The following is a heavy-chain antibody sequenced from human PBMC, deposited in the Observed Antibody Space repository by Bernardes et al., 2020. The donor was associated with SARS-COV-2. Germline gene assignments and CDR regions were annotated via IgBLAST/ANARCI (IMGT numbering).Heavy chain of an antibody. V-gene: IGHV7-4-1*02. J-gene: IGHJ4*02. CDR3: ARELLWFGGNIQDD. CDR2: INTNTGNP. D-gene: IGHD3-10*01. Sequence: ASVKVSCKASGYTFTSYAMNWVRQAPGQGLEWMGWINTNTGNPTYAQGFTGRFVFSLDTSVSTAYLQISSLKAEDTAVYYCARELLWFGGNIQDDWGQGTLVTVSS. CDR1: GYTFTSYA.